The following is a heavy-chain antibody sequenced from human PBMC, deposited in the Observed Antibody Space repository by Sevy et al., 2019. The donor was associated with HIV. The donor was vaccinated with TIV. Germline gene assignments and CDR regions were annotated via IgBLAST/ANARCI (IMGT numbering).Heavy chain of an antibody. V-gene: IGHV3-48*02. CDR1: GFTFSSHS. CDR3: ARVPPYYDSNGSDF. Sequence: GGSLRLSCAASGFTFSSHSMNWVRQTPGKGLEWISYISGTGNTIYYADSVKGRFTNSRDNAKNSLYLQLKSLRDEDTAIYYCARVPPYYDSNGSDFWGQGSLVTVSS. D-gene: IGHD3-22*01. CDR2: ISGTGNTI. J-gene: IGHJ4*02.